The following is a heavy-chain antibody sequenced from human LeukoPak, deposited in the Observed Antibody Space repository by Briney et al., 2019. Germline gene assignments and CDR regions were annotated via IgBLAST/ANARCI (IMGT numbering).Heavy chain of an antibody. D-gene: IGHD3-22*01. V-gene: IGHV1-2*02. CDR3: AVDYYDSSGYTY. CDR2: INPNSGGT. Sequence: RASVKVSCKASGYTFTGYYMHWVRQAPGQGLEWMGWINPNSGGTNYAQKFQGRVTMTRDTSISTAYMELSRLRSDDTAVYYCAVDYYDSSGYTYWGQGTLVTVSS. CDR1: GYTFTGYY. J-gene: IGHJ4*02.